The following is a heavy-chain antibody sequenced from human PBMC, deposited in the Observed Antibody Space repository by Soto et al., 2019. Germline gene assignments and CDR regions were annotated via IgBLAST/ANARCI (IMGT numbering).Heavy chain of an antibody. J-gene: IGHJ6*02. CDR3: ARFYCTNGVCYRPPYGMDV. V-gene: IGHV1-18*04. CDR2: ISAYNGNT. CDR1: GYTFTSYG. Sequence: ASVKVSCKASGYTFTSYGISWVRQAPGQGLEWMGWISAYNGNTNYVQKLQGRVTMTTDTSTSTAYMELRSLRSDDTAVYYCARFYCTNGVCYRPPYGMDVWGQGTTVTVSS. D-gene: IGHD2-8*01.